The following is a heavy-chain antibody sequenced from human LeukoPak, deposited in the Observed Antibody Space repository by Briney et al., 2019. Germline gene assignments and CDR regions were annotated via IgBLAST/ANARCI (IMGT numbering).Heavy chain of an antibody. V-gene: IGHV3-21*01. Sequence: PGGSLRLSCSASGFTFSSYSMNWVRQAPGKGLEWVSSISSSSSYIYYADSVKGRFTISRDNAKNSLYLQMNSLRAEDTAVYYCAREDRAVAYYFDYWGQGTLVTVSS. CDR2: ISSSSSYI. D-gene: IGHD6-19*01. CDR1: GFTFSSYS. J-gene: IGHJ4*02. CDR3: AREDRAVAYYFDY.